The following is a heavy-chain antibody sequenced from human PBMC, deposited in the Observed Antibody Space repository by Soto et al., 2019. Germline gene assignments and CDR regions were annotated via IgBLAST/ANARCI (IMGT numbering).Heavy chain of an antibody. CDR3: AKPLYQWVPDH. CDR1: GFTFRTHG. V-gene: IGHV3-30*18. CDR2: ISNDGTNK. D-gene: IGHD2-2*01. J-gene: IGHJ4*02. Sequence: QVLLVESGGGVVQPGGSLRLSCAASGFTFRTHGMHWVRQAPGKGLEWVALISNDGTNKYYADSVKGRFTISRDNSENMVFLQMNTLSSDDTAVYYCAKPLYQWVPDHWGQGTLVTVSS.